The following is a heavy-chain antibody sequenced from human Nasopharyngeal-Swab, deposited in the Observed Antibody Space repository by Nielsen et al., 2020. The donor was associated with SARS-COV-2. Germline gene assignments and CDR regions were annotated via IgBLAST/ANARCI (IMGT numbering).Heavy chain of an antibody. CDR2: IRSKTYGGAP. J-gene: IGHJ3*01. CDR3: ARSVGSYYGQGAFDV. CDR1: GFTFGDYA. V-gene: IGHV3-49*01. Sequence: GESLKISCTTSGFTFGDYAMSWFRQAPGKGPEWVGFIRSKTYGGAPEYAASVKGRFTVSRDGAESIAYLQMNSLETGDTGVYYCARSVGSYYGQGAFDVWGQGTVVTVSS. D-gene: IGHD1-26*01.